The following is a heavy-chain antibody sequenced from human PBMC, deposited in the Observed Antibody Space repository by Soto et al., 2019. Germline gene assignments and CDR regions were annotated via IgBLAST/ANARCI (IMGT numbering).Heavy chain of an antibody. V-gene: IGHV3-74*03. D-gene: IGHD3-10*02. CDR2: IDTYGSAT. Sequence: GGSLRLSCAASGFTFSSYWMHWVRQAPGKGLVWVSRIDTYGSATKYADSVKGRFTISRDNAKDTMSLQMNSLRAEDTAVYYCVRDRDLYRDMFHADLWGQGTLVTVSS. CDR3: VRDRDLYRDMFHADL. J-gene: IGHJ4*01. CDR1: GFTFSSYW.